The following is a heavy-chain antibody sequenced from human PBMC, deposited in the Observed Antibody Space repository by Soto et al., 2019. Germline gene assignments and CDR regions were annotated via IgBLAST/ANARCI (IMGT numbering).Heavy chain of an antibody. CDR1: GGTFSSYT. J-gene: IGHJ4*02. D-gene: IGHD6-19*01. CDR2: IIPNLGIA. Sequence: SVKVSCKASGGTFSSYTISWVRQAPGQGLEWMGRIIPNLGIANYAQKFQGRVTITADKSTSTAYMELSSLRSEDTAVYYCARDSYSSGWYLGCDYWGQGTLVTVSS. CDR3: ARDSYSSGWYLGCDY. V-gene: IGHV1-69*04.